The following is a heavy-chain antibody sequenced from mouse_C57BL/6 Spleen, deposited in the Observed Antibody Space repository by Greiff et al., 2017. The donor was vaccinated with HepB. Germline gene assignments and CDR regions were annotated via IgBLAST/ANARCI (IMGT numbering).Heavy chain of an antibody. CDR3: ARGDYGSSR. CDR1: GYTFTSYW. J-gene: IGHJ2*01. V-gene: IGHV1-69*01. Sequence: QVQLQQPGAELVMPGASVKLSCKASGYTFTSYWMHWVKQRPGQGLEWIGEIDPSDSYTNYNQKFKGKSTLTVDKSSSTAYMQLSSLTSEDSAVYYCARGDYGSSRWGQGTTLTVSS. CDR2: IDPSDSYT. D-gene: IGHD1-1*01.